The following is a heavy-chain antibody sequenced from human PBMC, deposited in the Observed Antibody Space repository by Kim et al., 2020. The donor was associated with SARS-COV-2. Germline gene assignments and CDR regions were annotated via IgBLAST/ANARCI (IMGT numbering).Heavy chain of an antibody. D-gene: IGHD1-1*01. CDR1: GFTFGNYW. Sequence: GGSLRLSCTGSGFTFGNYWMHWVRQAPGEGLVWVSSLDPHGTDTHYADSVKGRFVISRDNGKNTFYLQMNSLRDEDTGVYLCGRDPTTAVPIDSWGQGTQVTVSS. V-gene: IGHV3-74*01. J-gene: IGHJ5*01. CDR3: GRDPTTAVPIDS. CDR2: LDPHGTDT.